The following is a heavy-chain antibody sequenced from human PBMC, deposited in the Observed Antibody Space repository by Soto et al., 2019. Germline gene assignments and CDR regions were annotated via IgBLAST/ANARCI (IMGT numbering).Heavy chain of an antibody. CDR3: ARVPDYGGTHYFDF. CDR1: GFTFDDYG. J-gene: IGHJ4*02. Sequence: EVQLVESGGGVVRPGGSLRLSCAASGFTFDDYGMSWVRHAPGKGLEWVSGINWNGDSIHYADSVQGRFTISRDNSKNSLDLQMNSLRAEDTALFYCARVPDYGGTHYFDFWGQGTLVTVSS. CDR2: INWNGDSI. V-gene: IGHV3-20*04. D-gene: IGHD4-17*01.